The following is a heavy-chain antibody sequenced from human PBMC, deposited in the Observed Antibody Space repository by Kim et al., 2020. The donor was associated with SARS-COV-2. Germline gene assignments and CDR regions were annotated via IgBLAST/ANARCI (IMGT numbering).Heavy chain of an antibody. V-gene: IGHV3-72*01. J-gene: IGHJ6*01. Sequence: QFAPSVKGRYNVSRKHSENSVYLQMNSLKIGDTAVYYCARDTDTAMDVWGQGTAVTVSS. D-gene: IGHD4-4*01. CDR3: ARDTDTAMDV.